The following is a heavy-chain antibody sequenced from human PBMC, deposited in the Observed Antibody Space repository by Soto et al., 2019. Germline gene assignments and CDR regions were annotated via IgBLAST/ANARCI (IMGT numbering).Heavy chain of an antibody. Sequence: GGSLRLSCAASGFTFSSYAMSWVRQAPGKGLEWVSAISSSSSYIYYADSVKGRFTISRDNAKNSLYLQMNSLRAEDTAMYYCAGSLTLVVPIDYWGQGTLVTVSS. D-gene: IGHD2-2*01. CDR2: ISSSSSYI. J-gene: IGHJ4*02. CDR3: AGSLTLVVPIDY. CDR1: GFTFSSYA. V-gene: IGHV3-21*01.